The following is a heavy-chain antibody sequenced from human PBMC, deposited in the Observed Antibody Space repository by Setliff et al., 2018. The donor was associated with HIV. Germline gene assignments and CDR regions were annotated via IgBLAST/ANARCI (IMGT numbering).Heavy chain of an antibody. V-gene: IGHV1-3*01. Sequence: GASVKVSCKASGYTFTGYYMHWVRQAPGQSLEWMGWISGANGNTKFSQKFQDRVTFSRDISSGTAYMGLSSLRSEDTAVYYCARKGYFDFWGQGTLVTVSS. CDR1: GYTFTGYY. J-gene: IGHJ4*02. CDR3: ARKGYFDF. CDR2: ISGANGNT.